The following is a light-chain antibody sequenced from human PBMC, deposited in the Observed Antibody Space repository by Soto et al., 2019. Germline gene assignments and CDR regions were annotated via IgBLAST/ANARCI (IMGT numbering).Light chain of an antibody. J-gene: IGKJ2*01. Sequence: DMQMTQSPSSLSASVGDRVTITCRPSQTIDNYLNWYQHKPGKAPKLLIYGAPTLQSGVSSRFTGSASGTDFTLTIDNLQAEDFATYYCQQTYTIPFAVGQGTKVDIK. CDR3: QQTYTIPFA. V-gene: IGKV1-39*01. CDR1: QTIDNY. CDR2: GAP.